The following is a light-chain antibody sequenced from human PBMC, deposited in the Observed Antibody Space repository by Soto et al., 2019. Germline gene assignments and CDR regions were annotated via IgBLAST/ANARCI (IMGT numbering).Light chain of an antibody. CDR1: ETISTW. CDR3: LKSNDYSCT. J-gene: IGKJ1*01. CDR2: RSA. Sequence: DTQMTQSPSTLSASVGDRVTITCRASETISTWLAWYQQKPGQAPKLLIYRSAFLESGVPSRFSGSGSGTEFPLTISSVQPYGFATYYCLKSNDYSCTFGQGTEMQIK. V-gene: IGKV1-5*01.